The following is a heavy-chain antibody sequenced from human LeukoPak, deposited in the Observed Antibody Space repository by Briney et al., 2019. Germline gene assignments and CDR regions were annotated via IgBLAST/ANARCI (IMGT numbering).Heavy chain of an antibody. V-gene: IGHV4-4*09. CDR1: GCSISSYY. CDR2: IYTIGST. D-gene: IGHD6-6*01. J-gene: IGHJ6*03. Sequence: SETLSLTCTVSGCSISSYYWSWIRQPPGKGLEWIGYIYTIGSTNYNPSLKSRGTISVDTYKNRVSLKLSSVTAAETAVYYCASLKPPSQLVDQYYYYYYMDVWGKGTTVTVSS. CDR3: ASLKPPSQLVDQYYYYYYMDV.